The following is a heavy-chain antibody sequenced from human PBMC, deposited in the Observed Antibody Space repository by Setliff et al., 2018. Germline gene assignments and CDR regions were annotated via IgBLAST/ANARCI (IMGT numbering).Heavy chain of an antibody. D-gene: IGHD4-17*01. CDR3: AREVLSTVVAWDY. V-gene: IGHV1-18*01. J-gene: IGHJ4*02. Sequence: ASVKVSCKASGYTFITYGVNWVRQAPGQGLEWMGWISAYNGNTNYAQNLQDRVTMTTDTSTTTAYMEVRSLRSDDTAVYYCAREVLSTVVAWDYWGQGTLVTVS. CDR1: GYTFITYG. CDR2: ISAYNGNT.